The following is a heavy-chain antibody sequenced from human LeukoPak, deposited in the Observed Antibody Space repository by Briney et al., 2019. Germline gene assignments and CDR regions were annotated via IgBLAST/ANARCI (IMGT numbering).Heavy chain of an antibody. CDR2: MNPNSGNT. Sequence: ASVKVSCKASGYTFTSYDINWVRQATGQGLEWMGWMNPNSGNTGYAQKFQGRVTMTRNTSISTAYMELSSLRSEDTAVYYCARDSSSVNWFDPWGQGTLVTVSS. J-gene: IGHJ5*02. CDR3: ARDSSSVNWFDP. V-gene: IGHV1-8*01. CDR1: GYTFTSYD. D-gene: IGHD6-6*01.